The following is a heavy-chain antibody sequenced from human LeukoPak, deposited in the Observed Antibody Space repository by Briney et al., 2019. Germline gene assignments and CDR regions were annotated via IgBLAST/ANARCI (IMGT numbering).Heavy chain of an antibody. CDR1: GFTFSSYA. J-gene: IGHJ4*02. Sequence: GGSLRLSCAAPGFTFSSYAMNWVRQAPGKGLEWVSVISGSGDNTYYADSVKGRFTISRDNSKNTLYLQMNSLRAEDTAVYFCAKSRYYFDYWGQGTLVTVSS. V-gene: IGHV3-23*01. CDR2: ISGSGDNT. CDR3: AKSRYYFDY.